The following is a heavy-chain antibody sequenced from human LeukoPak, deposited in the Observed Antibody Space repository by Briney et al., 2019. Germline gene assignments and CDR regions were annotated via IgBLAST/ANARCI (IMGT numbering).Heavy chain of an antibody. V-gene: IGHV3-30*03. CDR3: ARDYYYDSNGYYGY. CDR1: GFTFSSYG. D-gene: IGHD3-22*01. J-gene: IGHJ4*02. CDR2: ISYDGGNK. Sequence: PGGSLRLSCAASGFTFSSYGMHWVRQAPGKGLEWVALISYDGGNKYCADSVKGRFTISRDNSKNTLYLQMNSLRAEDTAVYYCARDYYYDSNGYYGYWGQGTLVTVSS.